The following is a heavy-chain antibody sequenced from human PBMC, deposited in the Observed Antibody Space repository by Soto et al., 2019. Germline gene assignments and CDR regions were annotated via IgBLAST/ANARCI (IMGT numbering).Heavy chain of an antibody. V-gene: IGHV4-34*01. CDR3: AREVYVWGSYRYARDAFDI. J-gene: IGHJ3*02. CDR2: IDHSGTT. D-gene: IGHD3-16*02. Sequence: PSETWSLTCAVYGGSISDYYWSWIRQPPGKGLEWIGEIDHSGTTNYNPSLKSRATISVDTSKKQFSLKLSSVTAADTAAYYCAREVYVWGSYRYARDAFDIWGRGTVVTVSS. CDR1: GGSISDYY.